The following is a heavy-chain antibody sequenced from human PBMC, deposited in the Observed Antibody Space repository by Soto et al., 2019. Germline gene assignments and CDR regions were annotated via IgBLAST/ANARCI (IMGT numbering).Heavy chain of an antibody. Sequence: QVQLQESGPGLVKPSGTLSLTCAVSGGSISTSNWWSWVRQPPGKGLEWIGEVYRTGSTNYNPSPETRLPLSVDKSKHHSSLKLTSVTAADTAVYYCARARATIAAAAIFDCWGQGTLVTVSS. J-gene: IGHJ4*02. CDR3: ARARATIAAAAIFDC. D-gene: IGHD6-13*01. CDR2: VYRTGST. V-gene: IGHV4-4*02. CDR1: GGSISTSNW.